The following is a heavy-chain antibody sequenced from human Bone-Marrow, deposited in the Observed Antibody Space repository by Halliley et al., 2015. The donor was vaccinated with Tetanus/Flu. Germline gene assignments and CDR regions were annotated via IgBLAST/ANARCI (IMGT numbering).Heavy chain of an antibody. J-gene: IGHJ4*02. V-gene: IGHV4-4*07. CDR3: ARGDVGKRHLDS. Sequence: EWMGLIYSRGSPNFNLSFERRVTMSVDTSKNQLSMKLFSVTAADTAFYYCARGDVGKRHLDSWGQGTLVTVSS. D-gene: IGHD2-15*01. CDR2: IYSRGSP.